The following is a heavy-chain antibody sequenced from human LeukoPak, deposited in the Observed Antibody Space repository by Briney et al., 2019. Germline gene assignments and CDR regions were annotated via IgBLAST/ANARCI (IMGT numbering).Heavy chain of an antibody. CDR1: GFTFSDYY. J-gene: IGHJ4*02. CDR3: AKGWTYYYDSTGWGIDY. CDR2: ISSSGSTI. V-gene: IGHV3-11*01. D-gene: IGHD3-22*01. Sequence: GSLRLSCAASGFTFSDYYMSWIRQAPGKGLEWVSYISSSGSTIYYADSVKGRFTISKDNAKNSLYLQMNSLRAEDTALYYCAKGWTYYYDSTGWGIDYWGQGTLVTVSS.